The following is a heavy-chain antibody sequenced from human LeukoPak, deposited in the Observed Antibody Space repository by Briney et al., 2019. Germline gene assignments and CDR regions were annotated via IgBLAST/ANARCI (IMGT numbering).Heavy chain of an antibody. CDR2: INPNSGGT. J-gene: IGHJ4*02. V-gene: IGHV1-2*02. D-gene: IGHD5-18*01. CDR1: GYTFTGYY. CDR3: AREIGPRQLHLWGSAFDS. Sequence: ASVKVSCTASGYTFTGYYMHWVRQAPGQGLEWMGWINPNSGGTNYAQKFQGRVTMTRDTSTSTVYMELSRLRSEDTAVYYCAREIGPRQLHLWGSAFDSWGQGTLVTVSS.